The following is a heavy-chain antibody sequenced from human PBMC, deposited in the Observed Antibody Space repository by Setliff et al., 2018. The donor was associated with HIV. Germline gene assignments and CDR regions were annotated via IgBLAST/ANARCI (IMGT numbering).Heavy chain of an antibody. D-gene: IGHD4-4*01. CDR2: IYYSGST. Sequence: TRSLPGTVSGGSISSGGYYWGWIRQLPGKGLEWIGYIYYSGSTYYNPSLKSRVTISVDTSKNQFSLKPNSVTAADTAVYYCARAGVYSYYDFDPWGQGARVTVSS. V-gene: IGHV4-31*03. CDR3: ARAGVYSYYDFDP. CDR1: GGSISSGGYY. J-gene: IGHJ5*02.